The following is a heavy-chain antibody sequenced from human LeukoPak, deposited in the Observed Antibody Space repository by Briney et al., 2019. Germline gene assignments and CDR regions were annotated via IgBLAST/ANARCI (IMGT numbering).Heavy chain of an antibody. Sequence: ASVKVSCKASGYTFTNYAVNWLRQAPGQRLEWMGWINAGNGDTKFSQNYQARVTITRDASASTAYMELSSLTSEDTAVYFCARGLWSAHRREYYFDSWGQGTLVTVSA. D-gene: IGHD3-3*01. CDR1: GYTFTNYA. CDR3: ARGLWSAHRREYYFDS. J-gene: IGHJ4*02. V-gene: IGHV1-3*01. CDR2: INAGNGDT.